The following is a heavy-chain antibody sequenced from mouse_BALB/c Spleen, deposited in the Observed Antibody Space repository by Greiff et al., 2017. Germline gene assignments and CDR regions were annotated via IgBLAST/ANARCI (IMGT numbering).Heavy chain of an antibody. Sequence: EVKLMESGGDLVKPGGSLKLSCAASGFTFSSYGMSWVRQTPDKRLEWVATISSGGSYTYYPDSVKGRFTISRDNAKNTLYLQMSSLKSEDTAMYYCARLGRRNYAMDYWGQGTSVTVSS. D-gene: IGHD4-1*01. CDR2: ISSGGSYT. CDR1: GFTFSSYG. J-gene: IGHJ4*01. V-gene: IGHV5-6*01. CDR3: ARLGRRNYAMDY.